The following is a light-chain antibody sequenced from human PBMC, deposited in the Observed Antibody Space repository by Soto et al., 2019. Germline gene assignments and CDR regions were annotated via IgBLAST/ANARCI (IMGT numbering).Light chain of an antibody. V-gene: IGLV1-51*01. Sequence: QSVLTQPPSVSGAPGQKVTISCSGSSTNIGNNYVSWYQHLPGIAPKLLIYDNRERPSGIPDRFSGSKSGTSATLGITGLQTGDEADYYCGTWDSSLSAGVFGGGTKLTVL. CDR2: DNR. CDR3: GTWDSSLSAGV. CDR1: STNIGNNY. J-gene: IGLJ2*01.